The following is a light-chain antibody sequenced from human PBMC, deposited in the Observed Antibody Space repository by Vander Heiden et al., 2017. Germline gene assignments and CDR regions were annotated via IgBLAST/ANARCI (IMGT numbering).Light chain of an antibody. CDR3: QQYYNYPPLT. CDR2: AAS. J-gene: IGKJ4*01. CDR1: QCISRY. V-gene: IGKV1-8*01. Sequence: ALQMTQSPSSFSASTGDRVPIPRRATQCISRYLAWYQQKPGTAHTALIHAASPLQRGVPPRLCGRGWGTDYSLPNICVQSEDVATYYCQQYYNYPPLTFGPGTKVEIK.